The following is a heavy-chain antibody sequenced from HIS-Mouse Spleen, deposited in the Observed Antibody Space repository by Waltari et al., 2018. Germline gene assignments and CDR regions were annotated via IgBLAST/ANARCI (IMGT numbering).Heavy chain of an antibody. CDR3: AKNSYSSSSYYYGMDV. J-gene: IGHJ6*02. D-gene: IGHD6-6*01. CDR1: GFTFRGYA. V-gene: IGHV3-23*01. CDR2: ISGSGGST. Sequence: EVQLLESGGGLVQPGGSLRLSCAASGFTFRGYAMSWVRPAPGKGLEWVSAISGSGGSTYYANSVKGRFTISRDNSKNTLYLQMNSLRAEDTAVYYCAKNSYSSSSYYYGMDVWGQGTTVTVSS.